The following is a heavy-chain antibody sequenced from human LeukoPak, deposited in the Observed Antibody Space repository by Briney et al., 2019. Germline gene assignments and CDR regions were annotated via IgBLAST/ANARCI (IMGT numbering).Heavy chain of an antibody. V-gene: IGHV3-23*01. CDR1: GVTFRNYA. CDR3: AKGTPPRWEKPSNFDY. CDR2: LSGSGENK. Sequence: PGGSLRLSCAASGVTFRNYAMTWVRQAPAKGLEWASTLSGSGENKYYADSVKGRFTISRDNSKNTVYLQMNSLRAEDTAIYYCAKGTPPRWEKPSNFDYWGQGTLVTVSS. D-gene: IGHD1-26*01. J-gene: IGHJ4*02.